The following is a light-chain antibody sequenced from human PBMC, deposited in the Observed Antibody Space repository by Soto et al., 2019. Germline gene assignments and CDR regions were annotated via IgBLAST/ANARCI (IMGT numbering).Light chain of an antibody. J-gene: IGKJ1*01. CDR3: QQSYNTLSWT. CDR1: QRISSN. V-gene: IGKV1-39*01. Sequence: DTQMTPSPSSLSASAAHRVNITCSASQRISSNLNSYQQKPGKAPKLLIYAASYLQTGGPSPFRGSGSGTDVTLTISSLQPEDFATYYCQQSYNTLSWTFGQGTKGDI. CDR2: AAS.